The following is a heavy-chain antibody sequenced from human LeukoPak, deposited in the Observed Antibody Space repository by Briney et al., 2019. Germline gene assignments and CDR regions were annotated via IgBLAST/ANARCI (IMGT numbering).Heavy chain of an antibody. CDR3: AKGLKTAVGPYKGYHYYMDV. CDR1: GFTFSNYA. Sequence: GGSLRLSCAASGFTFSNYAMSWVRQAPGKGLEWVPTINDRGIATYYADSVKGRFTISRDNSKNTLSLQVSSLRAEDTAIYYCAKGLKTAVGPYKGYHYYMDVWGKGTTVTVSS. J-gene: IGHJ6*03. D-gene: IGHD5-18*01. V-gene: IGHV3-23*01. CDR2: INDRGIAT.